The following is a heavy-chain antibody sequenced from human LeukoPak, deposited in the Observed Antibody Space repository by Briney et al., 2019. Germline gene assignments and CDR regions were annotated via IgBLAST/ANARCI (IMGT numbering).Heavy chain of an antibody. D-gene: IGHD3-22*01. CDR2: ISAYNGNT. V-gene: IGHV1-18*01. CDR3: ARGRSGNYYDSSDYRY. CDR1: GYTFISYG. Sequence: GASVKVSCKASGYTFISYGISWVRQAPGQGLEWMGWISAYNGNTNYARKFQGRLTMTTDTPTNTAYMELRSLRSDDTAVYYCARGRSGNYYDSSDYRYWGQGTLVTVSS. J-gene: IGHJ4*02.